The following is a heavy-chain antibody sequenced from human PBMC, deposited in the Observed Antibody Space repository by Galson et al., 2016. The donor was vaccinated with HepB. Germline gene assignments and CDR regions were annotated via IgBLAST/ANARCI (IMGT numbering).Heavy chain of an antibody. CDR2: ISGTGGSI. Sequence: SLRLSCAAFGITFGSSAMNWVRQAPGEGLEWVSSISGTGGSIYYADSVKGRFTISRDNSRNRLYLKMSGLTSEDTAVYYCVTGDCGGGSCPFEYWGQGTLVTVSS. CDR3: VTGDCGGGSCPFEY. V-gene: IGHV3-23*01. D-gene: IGHD2-15*01. CDR1: GITFGSSA. J-gene: IGHJ4*02.